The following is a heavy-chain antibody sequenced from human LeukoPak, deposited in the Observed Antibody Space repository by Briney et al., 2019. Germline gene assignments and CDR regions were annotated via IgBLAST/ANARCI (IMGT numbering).Heavy chain of an antibody. CDR3: ACIAAAFLGRYFDP. V-gene: IGHV1-18*01. D-gene: IGHD6-13*01. CDR1: GYAFTNYG. CDR2: ISAYNGNT. Sequence: ASVRVSCKASGYAFTNYGISWVRQAPGQGLEWMGWISAYNGNTNYAQKLQGRVTMTTDTSTSTAYMELRSLRSDDTAVYYCACIAAAFLGRYFDPWGQGTLVTVSS. J-gene: IGHJ5*02.